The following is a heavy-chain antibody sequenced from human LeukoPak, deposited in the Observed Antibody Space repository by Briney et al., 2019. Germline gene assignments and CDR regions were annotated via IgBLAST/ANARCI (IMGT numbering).Heavy chain of an antibody. CDR1: GFTFSDYY. V-gene: IGHV3-11*04. D-gene: IGHD5-12*01. J-gene: IGHJ4*02. CDR2: ISSSGSTV. Sequence: PGGSLRLSCAASGFTFSDYYMSWIRQAPGKGLEWISYISSSGSTVYYADSVKGRFTTSRDNAKNSLYLQMNSLRAEDTAVYYCAEDFSYSGYLYYFDYWGQGTLVTVSS. CDR3: AEDFSYSGYLYYFDY.